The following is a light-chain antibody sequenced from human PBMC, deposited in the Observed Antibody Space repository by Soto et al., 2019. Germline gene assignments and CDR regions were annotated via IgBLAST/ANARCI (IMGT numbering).Light chain of an antibody. V-gene: IGKV3-20*01. CDR1: QSVTSNY. CDR3: QQYGGSPWT. Sequence: EIVLTQSPGTLSLSPGERATLSCRASQSVTSNYLAWYQQKPGQAPRLLIYTTSSRATGVPERFSGSGSGTVFILTISRLEPEDFAVYYCQQYGGSPWTFGQGTKVEIK. CDR2: TTS. J-gene: IGKJ1*01.